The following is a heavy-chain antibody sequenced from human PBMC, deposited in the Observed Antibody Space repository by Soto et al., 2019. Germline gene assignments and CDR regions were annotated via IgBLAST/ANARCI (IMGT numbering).Heavy chain of an antibody. J-gene: IGHJ6*02. CDR1: GHSFADYW. CDR2: IYPGDSDT. Sequence: RWESLRVSCKDSGHSFADYWSGWVRQMPGKGLELMGIIYPGDSDTRYSPSFQGQVTISADKSLNTAYLQWSSLRASDTAMYYCARLGPIVAGYCYYAMAVWGQGTTVTVSS. CDR3: ARLGPIVAGYCYYAMAV. V-gene: IGHV5-51*01. D-gene: IGHD3-22*01.